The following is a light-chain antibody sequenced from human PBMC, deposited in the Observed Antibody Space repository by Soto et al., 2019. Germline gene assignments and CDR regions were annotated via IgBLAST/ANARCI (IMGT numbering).Light chain of an antibody. CDR3: VSWDDSLSGLV. CDR1: SANIGNNY. V-gene: IGLV1-47*02. J-gene: IGLJ1*01. CDR2: SYN. Sequence: QSVLTQPPSASGTPGQRVTISCSGRSANIGNNYVCWYQQLPGTAPKLLIYSYNQRPSGVPDRFSGSKSGTSASLAISGLRSEDEADYYCVSWDDSLSGLVFGTGTKVTVL.